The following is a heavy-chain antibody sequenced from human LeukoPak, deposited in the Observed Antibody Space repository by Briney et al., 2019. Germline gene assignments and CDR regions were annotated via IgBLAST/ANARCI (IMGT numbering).Heavy chain of an antibody. Sequence: GGSLRLFCAACGFIFSSYWMSWVPEARGRGLEWVANINQDGGETYYVGSVKGRFTISRDNAQNPLYLQITSLRAEDTAVYYCARGRGVDVWGTGTTVTVSS. CDR2: INQDGGET. CDR3: ARGRGVDV. V-gene: IGHV3-7*01. CDR1: GFIFSSYW. J-gene: IGHJ6*04.